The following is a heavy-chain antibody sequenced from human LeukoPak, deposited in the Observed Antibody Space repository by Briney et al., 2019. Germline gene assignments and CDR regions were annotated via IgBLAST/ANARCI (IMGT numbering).Heavy chain of an antibody. Sequence: GASVKVSCKASGYTFKNYYINWVRQAPGQGLEWIAWMSPNNYNAGSAQKFQGRVTMTRDTSINTAYMELSSLRSDDTGVYYCARAAAGGDDPFDVWGQGSLIIVSS. V-gene: IGHV1-8*01. CDR3: ARAAAGGDDPFDV. D-gene: IGHD6-25*01. CDR1: GYTFKNYY. J-gene: IGHJ3*01. CDR2: MSPNNYNA.